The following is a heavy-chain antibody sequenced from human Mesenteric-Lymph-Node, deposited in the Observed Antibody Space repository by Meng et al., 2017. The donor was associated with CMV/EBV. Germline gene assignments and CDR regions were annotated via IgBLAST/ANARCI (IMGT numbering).Heavy chain of an antibody. D-gene: IGHD6-19*01. Sequence: GGSLRLSCAASGFTFSSYEMNWVRQAPGKGLEWVANIKQDGSEKYYVDSVKGRFTISRDNAKNSLYLQMNSLRAEDTAVYYCARAVAQEYWGQGTLVTVSS. J-gene: IGHJ4*02. CDR3: ARAVAQEY. CDR1: GFTFSSYE. CDR2: IKQDGSEK. V-gene: IGHV3-7*01.